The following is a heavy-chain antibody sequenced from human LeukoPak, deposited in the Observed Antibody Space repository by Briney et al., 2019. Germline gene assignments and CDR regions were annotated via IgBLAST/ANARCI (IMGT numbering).Heavy chain of an antibody. D-gene: IGHD6-6*01. Sequence: GGSLRLSCAASGFTFSNYWMHWVRQEPGEGLVWVSRINSDGSRISYADSVRGRFTISRDNAKNTLDLQMNSLRAEDTAVYYCARNARPYYYYGMDVWGQGTTVTVSS. V-gene: IGHV3-74*01. CDR3: ARNARPYYYYGMDV. J-gene: IGHJ6*02. CDR1: GFTFSNYW. CDR2: INSDGSRI.